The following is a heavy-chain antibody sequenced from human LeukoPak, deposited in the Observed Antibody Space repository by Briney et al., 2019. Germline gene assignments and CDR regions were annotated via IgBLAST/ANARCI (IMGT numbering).Heavy chain of an antibody. CDR3: ARWGPDAFDI. V-gene: IGHV1-8*03. D-gene: IGHD1-26*01. J-gene: IGHJ3*02. Sequence: ASVKVSCKASGYTFTGYYMHWVRQAPGQGLEWMGWMNPNSGNTGYAQKFQGRVTITRNTSISTAYMELSSLRSEDTAVYYCARWGPDAFDIWGQGTMVTVSS. CDR1: GYTFTGYY. CDR2: MNPNSGNT.